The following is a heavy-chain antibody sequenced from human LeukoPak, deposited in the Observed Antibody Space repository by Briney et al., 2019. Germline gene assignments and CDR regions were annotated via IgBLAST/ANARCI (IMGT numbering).Heavy chain of an antibody. CDR2: IGSMGGNT. D-gene: IGHD3-10*01. CDR3: ARNPGPGSLDN. J-gene: IGHJ4*02. Sequence: RGSLRLSCAASVFTFKEEYMSWIRPAPRKGLEWFSFIGSMGGNTNYADSVKGRFPISRNNAKNTLYLQMNSLRAEDTAVYYCARNPGPGSLDNWGQGTLVTVSS. V-gene: IGHV3-11*03. CDR1: VFTFKEEY.